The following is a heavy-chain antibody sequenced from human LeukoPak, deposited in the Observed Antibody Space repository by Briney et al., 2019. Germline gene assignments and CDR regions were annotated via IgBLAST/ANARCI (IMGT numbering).Heavy chain of an antibody. V-gene: IGHV4-59*01. D-gene: IGHD6-19*01. CDR3: ANTIAVAGIDAFDI. J-gene: IGHJ3*02. CDR1: GGSISSYY. CDR2: IYYSGST. Sequence: KPSETLSLTCTVSGGSISSYYWSWIRQPPGKGLEWIGYIYYSGSTNYNPSLKSRVTISVDTSKNQFSLKLSSVTAADTAVYYCANTIAVAGIDAFDIWGQGTMVTVPS.